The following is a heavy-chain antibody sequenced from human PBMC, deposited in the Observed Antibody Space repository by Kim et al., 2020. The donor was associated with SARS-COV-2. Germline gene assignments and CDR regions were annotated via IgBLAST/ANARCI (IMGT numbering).Heavy chain of an antibody. CDR2: INHSGST. V-gene: IGHV4-34*01. CDR1: GGSFSGYY. CDR3: ARGGFTFGGVIPGDY. J-gene: IGHJ4*02. D-gene: IGHD3-16*02. Sequence: SETLSLTCAVYGGSFSGYYWSWIRQPPGKGLEWVGEINHSGSTNYNPSLKSRVTISVDTSKNQFSLMLISVTAADTAVYYCARGGFTFGGVIPGDYWGQGTLVTVSS.